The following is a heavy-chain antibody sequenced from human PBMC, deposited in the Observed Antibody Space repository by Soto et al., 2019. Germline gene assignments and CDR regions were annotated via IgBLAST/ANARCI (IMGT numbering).Heavy chain of an antibody. Sequence: QITLKESGPTLVKPTQTLTLTCTFSGFSFITTGVGVGWVRQSPGKALEWLALIYCDDDKRYSPSLKSRLTNTEDTSKNQVVLSLTNMDPVDTATYYCARADYGDIVFEYWGQGTLVTVSS. V-gene: IGHV2-5*02. J-gene: IGHJ4*02. CDR2: IYCDDDK. CDR3: ARADYGDIVFEY. CDR1: GFSFITTGVG. D-gene: IGHD4-17*01.